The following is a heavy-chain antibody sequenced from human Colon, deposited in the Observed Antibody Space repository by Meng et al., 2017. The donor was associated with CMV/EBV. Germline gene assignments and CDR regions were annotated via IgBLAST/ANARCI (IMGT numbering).Heavy chain of an antibody. CDR1: GYSFSTYW. J-gene: IGHJ5*02. V-gene: IGHV5-51*01. D-gene: IGHD6-19*01. CDR3: ASLLLSDMEGSGWFDP. CDR2: IYPGDSDT. Sequence: GESLKISCTGSGYSFSTYWIGWVRQMPGKGLEWVGIIYPGDSDTSYSASFQGQVTISADKSISTAYLQWSSLKAADTGIYYCASLLLSDMEGSGWFDPWGQGTQVTVSS.